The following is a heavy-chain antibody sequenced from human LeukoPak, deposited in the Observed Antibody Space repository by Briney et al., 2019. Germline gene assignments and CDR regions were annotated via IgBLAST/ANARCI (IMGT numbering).Heavy chain of an antibody. CDR3: AREGGTYYFDY. V-gene: IGHV3-66*02. J-gene: IGHJ4*02. CDR2: IYSGGST. CDR1: EFTVSSNY. D-gene: IGHD1-26*01. Sequence: PGGSLRLTCAASEFTVSSNYMSWVRQAPGKGLEWVSIIYSGGSTFYAESVKGRFTISRDTSRNTLYLQMNSLRTEDTAVYYCAREGGTYYFDYWGQGTLVTVSS.